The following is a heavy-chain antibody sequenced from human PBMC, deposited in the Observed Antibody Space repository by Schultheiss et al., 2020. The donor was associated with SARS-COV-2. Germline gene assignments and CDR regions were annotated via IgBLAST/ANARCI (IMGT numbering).Heavy chain of an antibody. CDR3: ASYQADTAMVTALGIDY. D-gene: IGHD5-18*01. J-gene: IGHJ4*02. CDR2: INHSGST. CDR1: GGSISSGGYY. Sequence: SETLSLTCTVSGGSISSGGYYWSWIRQPPGKGLEWIGEINHSGSTNYNPSLKSRVTISVDTSKNQFSLKLSSVTAADTAVYYCASYQADTAMVTALGIDYWGQGTLVTVSS. V-gene: IGHV4-39*07.